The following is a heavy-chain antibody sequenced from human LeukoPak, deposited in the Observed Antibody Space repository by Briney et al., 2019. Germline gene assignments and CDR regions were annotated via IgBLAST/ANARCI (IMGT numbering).Heavy chain of an antibody. CDR2: ISWNSGSI. J-gene: IGHJ4*02. V-gene: IGHV3-9*01. Sequence: GGSLRLSCSASGFTFDDYAMHWVRQAPGKGLEWVSGISWNSGSIGYADSVKGRFTISRDNAKNSLYLQMNSLRAEDTALYYCAKDIHLAAPPYDFDYWGQGTLVTVSS. CDR1: GFTFDDYA. CDR3: AKDIHLAAPPYDFDY. D-gene: IGHD6-13*01.